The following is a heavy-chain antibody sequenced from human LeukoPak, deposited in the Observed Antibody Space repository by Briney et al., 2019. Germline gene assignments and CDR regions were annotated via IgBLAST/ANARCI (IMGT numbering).Heavy chain of an antibody. CDR3: ARQRGPIVLMVYATSYTRLPFDY. CDR2: IYYSGST. CDR1: GGSISSSSYY. Sequence: PSETLSLTCTVSGGSISSSSYYWGWIRQPPGKGLEWIGSIYYSGSTYYNPSLKSRVTISVDTSKNQFSLKLSSVTAADTAVYYCARQRGPIVLMVYATSYTRLPFDYWGQGTLVTVSS. D-gene: IGHD2-8*01. J-gene: IGHJ4*02. V-gene: IGHV4-39*01.